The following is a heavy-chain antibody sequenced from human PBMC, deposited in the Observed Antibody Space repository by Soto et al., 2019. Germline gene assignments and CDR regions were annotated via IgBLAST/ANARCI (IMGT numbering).Heavy chain of an antibody. CDR1: GYTFSDYY. CDR3: AKMRGDGYNYFDY. J-gene: IGHJ4*02. CDR2: INPGGGST. D-gene: IGHD5-12*01. Sequence: QVQLVQSGAEVRKPGASVKVSCKSSGYTFSDYYIYWVRQAPGQGLEWMGKINPGGGSTTYAQKFLGRVTMTRDTSTSTVYMELSSLRSEDTAVYFCAKMRGDGYNYFDYWGQGTLVTVSS. V-gene: IGHV1-46*01.